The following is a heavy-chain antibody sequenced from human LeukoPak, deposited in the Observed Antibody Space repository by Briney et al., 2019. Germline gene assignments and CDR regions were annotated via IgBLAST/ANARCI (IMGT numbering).Heavy chain of an antibody. CDR2: IASGGGIT. CDR3: AKEISVAGMFDY. Sequence: PGGSLRLSCAASGFTFSNYGMHWVRQAPGKGLEWVAVIASGGGITYYSDSMKGRFTISRDNSKNTLYLQMNSLRAEDTAVYYCAKEISVAGMFDYWGQGTLVTVSS. D-gene: IGHD6-19*01. CDR1: GFTFSNYG. V-gene: IGHV3-30*18. J-gene: IGHJ4*02.